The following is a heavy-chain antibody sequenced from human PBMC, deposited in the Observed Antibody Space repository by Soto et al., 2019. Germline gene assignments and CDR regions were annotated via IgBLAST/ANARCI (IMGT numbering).Heavy chain of an antibody. CDR1: GGFISGYY. D-gene: IGHD3-10*01. J-gene: IGHJ3*02. CDR2: VYNSGST. Sequence: PSETLSLTCTVSGGFISGYYWNWIRQPPGKGLEWIGYVYNSGSTSYNPSLKSRVAISVDTSKNQFSLKLSSVTAADTAVYYCARDSGYTAFDIWGQGTMVTVSS. CDR3: ARDSGYTAFDI. V-gene: IGHV4-59*01.